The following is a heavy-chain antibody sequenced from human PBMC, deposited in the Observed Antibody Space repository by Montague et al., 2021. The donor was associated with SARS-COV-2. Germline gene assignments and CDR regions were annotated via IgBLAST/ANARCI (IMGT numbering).Heavy chain of an antibody. D-gene: IGHD4-23*01. Sequence: SETLSLTCAVYGGSFSDYYWTWIRQSPGKGLEWIAEINHSGTTNYNFNPSLRSRVTISVDTSKSQFSLKLSSVTAADTGVYYCARWDPQTLTLIGLRGKSASDYWDQGTLVTVSS. J-gene: IGHJ4*02. V-gene: IGHV4-34*01. CDR1: GGSFSDYY. CDR3: ARWDPQTLTLIGLRGKSASDY. CDR2: INHSGTT.